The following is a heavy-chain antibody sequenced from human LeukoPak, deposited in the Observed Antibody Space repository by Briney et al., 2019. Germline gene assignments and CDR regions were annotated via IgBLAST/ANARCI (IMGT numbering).Heavy chain of an antibody. CDR2: IYHSGST. CDR1: GGSISSGNYY. CDR3: ARERGFLEWFSSH. V-gene: IGHV4-30-2*01. Sequence: SETLSLTCTVSGGSISSGNYYWTWIRQPPGKGLEWIGYIYHSGSTYYNPSLKSRVTISVDRSKNQFSLKLSSVTAADTAVYYCARERGFLEWFSSHWGQGTLVTVSS. D-gene: IGHD3-3*01. J-gene: IGHJ4*02.